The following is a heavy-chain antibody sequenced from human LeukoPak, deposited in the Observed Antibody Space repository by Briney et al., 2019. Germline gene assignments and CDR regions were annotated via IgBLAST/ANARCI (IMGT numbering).Heavy chain of an antibody. D-gene: IGHD3-9*01. CDR1: GYTFTSSY. V-gene: IGHV1-46*01. J-gene: IGHJ5*02. CDR2: INPSGGGT. Sequence: ASVKVSCKASGYTFTSSYMHWVRQAPGQGLEWMGVINPSGGGTSYVQKFQGRVTMTRDTSTSTVYVELTSLISDDTAVYYCAREGPGYHPPQWFDTWGQGTLVTVSS. CDR3: AREGPGYHPPQWFDT.